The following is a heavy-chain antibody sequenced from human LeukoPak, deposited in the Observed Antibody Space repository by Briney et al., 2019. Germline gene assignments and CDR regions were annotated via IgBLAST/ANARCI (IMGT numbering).Heavy chain of an antibody. V-gene: IGHV3-30*02. CDR3: TTITVASHFDY. CDR2: IRYDGTNK. D-gene: IGHD6-19*01. J-gene: IGHJ4*02. Sequence: GGSLRLSCAASGFSFSSYDMYWVRQPPGKGQGWVAFIRYDGTNKYYADSVKGRFTSSRDNSESTLYLQLNSLRAEDTAVYYCTTITVASHFDYWGPGTLVTVST. CDR1: GFSFSSYD.